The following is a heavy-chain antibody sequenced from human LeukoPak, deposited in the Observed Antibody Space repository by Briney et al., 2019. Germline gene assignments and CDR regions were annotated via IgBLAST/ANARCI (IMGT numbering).Heavy chain of an antibody. CDR1: GYSFTSYW. CDR2: IYPGDSDT. V-gene: IGHV5-51*01. D-gene: IGHD5-24*01. J-gene: IGHJ4*02. CDR3: TRYLSSGVEMATIIAY. Sequence: GESPKISWQCSGYSFTSYWIGWVRQIPGKGLEWMGIIYPGDSDTRYSPSFQGQVTISADKSITTAYLQWSSLKASDTAMYYCTRYLSSGVEMATIIAYWGQGTLVTVSS.